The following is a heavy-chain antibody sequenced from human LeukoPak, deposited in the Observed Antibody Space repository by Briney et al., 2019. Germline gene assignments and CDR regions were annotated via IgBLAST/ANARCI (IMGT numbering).Heavy chain of an antibody. CDR1: GLTYSNML. CDR3: ASHSSYWLLGY. D-gene: IGHD6-19*01. Sequence: GGSLRLSCVASGLTYSNMLMSWDPQAPGKGLEWIGHSQSRGDDRPTDYPAPMKGRFIISRDDSKDTVDLQMNRLKTENTAVYFCASHSSYWLLGYWGQGTLVTVSS. CDR2: SQSRGDDRPT. J-gene: IGHJ4*02. V-gene: IGHV3-15*01.